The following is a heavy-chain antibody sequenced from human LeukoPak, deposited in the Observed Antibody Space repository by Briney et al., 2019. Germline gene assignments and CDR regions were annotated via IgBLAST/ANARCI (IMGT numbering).Heavy chain of an antibody. Sequence: GGSLSLSCAVSRHPLYLYSVVCARQAPGKGLEWVSSISSSSSYIYYADSVKGRFTISRENAKNSLYLQMNSLRAKHRVVCYFARSQQLERRGNWFDRWGQGTLVTVSS. CDR2: ISSSSSYI. V-gene: IGHV3-21*01. J-gene: IGHJ5*02. CDR1: RHPLYLYS. D-gene: IGHD1-1*01. CDR3: ARSQQLERRGNWFDR.